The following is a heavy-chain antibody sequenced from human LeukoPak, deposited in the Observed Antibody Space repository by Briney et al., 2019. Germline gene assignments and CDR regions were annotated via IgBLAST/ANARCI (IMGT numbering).Heavy chain of an antibody. CDR1: GFTFSSYA. D-gene: IGHD3-3*01. J-gene: IGHJ4*02. V-gene: IGHV3-30-3*01. CDR2: ISYDGSNK. CDR3: ARLRLYYDFWSGYHY. Sequence: GGSLRLSCAASGFTFSSYAMHRVRQAPGKGLGWVAVISYDGSNKYYADSVRGRFTISRDNSKNTLYLQMNSLRAEDTAVYYCARLRLYYDFWSGYHYWGQGTLVTVSS.